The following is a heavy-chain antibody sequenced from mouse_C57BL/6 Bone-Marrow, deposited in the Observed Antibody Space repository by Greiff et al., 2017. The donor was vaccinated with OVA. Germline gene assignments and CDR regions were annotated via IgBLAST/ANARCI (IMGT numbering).Heavy chain of an antibody. Sequence: QVQLQQSGAELARPGASVKLSCKASGYTFTSYGISWVKQRTGQGLEWIGEIYPRSGNTYYNEKFKGKATLTADKSSSTAYMELRSLTSEDSAVYFCARAYYGSPYWYFDVWGTGTTVTVSS. CDR1: GYTFTSYG. CDR2: IYPRSGNT. J-gene: IGHJ1*03. V-gene: IGHV1-81*01. CDR3: ARAYYGSPYWYFDV. D-gene: IGHD1-1*01.